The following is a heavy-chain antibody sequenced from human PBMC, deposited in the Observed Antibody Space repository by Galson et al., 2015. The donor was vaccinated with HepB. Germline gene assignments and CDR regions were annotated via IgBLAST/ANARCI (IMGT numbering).Heavy chain of an antibody. CDR1: GYTFTSYY. CDR3: ARDYYGDGYNQGMDY. J-gene: IGHJ4*02. D-gene: IGHD5-24*01. V-gene: IGHV1-46*01. Sequence: SVKVSCKASGYTFTSYYMHWVRQAPGQGLEWMGIINPSGGSTSYAQKFQGRVTMTRDTSTSTVYMELSSLRSEDTAVYYCARDYYGDGYNQGMDYWGQGTLVTVSS. CDR2: INPSGGST.